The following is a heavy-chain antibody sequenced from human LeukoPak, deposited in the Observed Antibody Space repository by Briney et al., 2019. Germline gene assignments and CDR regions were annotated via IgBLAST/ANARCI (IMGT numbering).Heavy chain of an antibody. V-gene: IGHV1-69*13. Sequence: SVKLSCKASRGTFSSYAISWVRQAPGQGLEWMGGIIPIFGTANYAQKFQGRVTITADESTSTAYMELSSLRSEDTAVYYCARASSGYYPFDIWGQGTMVTVS. D-gene: IGHD3-22*01. CDR3: ARASSGYYPFDI. J-gene: IGHJ3*02. CDR2: IIPIFGTA. CDR1: RGTFSSYA.